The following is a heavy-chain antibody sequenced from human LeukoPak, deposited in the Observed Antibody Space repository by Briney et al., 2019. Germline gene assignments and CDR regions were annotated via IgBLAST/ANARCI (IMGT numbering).Heavy chain of an antibody. V-gene: IGHV3-21*01. CDR3: ARAPIAARVYYGMDV. CDR2: ISSSSYI. Sequence: PGGSLRLSCAASGFTFNSYSMNWVRQAPGKGLEWVSSISSSSYIYYADSVKGRFTISRDNAKNSLYLQMNSLRAEDTAVYYCARAPIAARVYYGMDVWGQGATVTVSS. CDR1: GFTFNSYS. D-gene: IGHD6-6*01. J-gene: IGHJ6*02.